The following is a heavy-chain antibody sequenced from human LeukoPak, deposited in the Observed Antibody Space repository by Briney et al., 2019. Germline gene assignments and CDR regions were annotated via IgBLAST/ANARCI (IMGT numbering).Heavy chain of an antibody. CDR1: GFTFSTYW. CDR3: ARVRCSSNSCFPDY. V-gene: IGHV3-7*01. Sequence: GGSLRLSCAASGFTFSTYWMSWVRQAPGQGLEWVANIKQDGSDKYYVDSVKGRFTISRDNAKNSLFLQMNSLRAEDTAVYYCARVRCSSNSCFPDYWGQGTLVTVSS. J-gene: IGHJ4*02. D-gene: IGHD2-2*01. CDR2: IKQDGSDK.